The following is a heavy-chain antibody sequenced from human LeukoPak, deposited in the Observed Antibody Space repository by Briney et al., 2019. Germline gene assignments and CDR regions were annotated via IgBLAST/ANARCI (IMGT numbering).Heavy chain of an antibody. J-gene: IGHJ4*02. CDR3: VSFYETY. D-gene: IGHD2-2*01. CDR2: IKLDGSEK. CDR1: GFSFGKYW. Sequence: GGSLRLSCVASGFSFGKYWMSWVRQAPGKGLEWVANIKLDGSEKNCVDSVKGRFTISRDNTKNTVYLQMNNLRAEDTAVYYCVSFYETYWGRGTLVTVSS. V-gene: IGHV3-7*01.